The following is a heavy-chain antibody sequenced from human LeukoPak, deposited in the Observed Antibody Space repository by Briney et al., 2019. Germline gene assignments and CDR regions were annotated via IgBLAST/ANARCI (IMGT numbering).Heavy chain of an antibody. J-gene: IGHJ3*02. V-gene: IGHV1-18*01. CDR2: MSAYNGYT. CDR3: ARGLTHRLLWFGESPGGAFDI. Sequence: ASVKVSCKASGYTFTNYGINWVRQAPGQGPEWMGWMSAYNGYTRYAQKFQARVTMTRDTSTSTAYMEVRSLRSEDTAVYYCARGLTHRLLWFGESPGGAFDIWGQGTMVTVSS. CDR1: GYTFTNYG. D-gene: IGHD3-10*01.